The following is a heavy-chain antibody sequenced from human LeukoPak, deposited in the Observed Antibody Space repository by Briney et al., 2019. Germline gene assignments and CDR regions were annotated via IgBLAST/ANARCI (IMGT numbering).Heavy chain of an antibody. J-gene: IGHJ3*02. V-gene: IGHV4-39*01. CDR3: ARHRSGSWYGAFDI. D-gene: IGHD6-13*01. CDR2: IYYSGNT. Sequence: SETLSLTCTVSGGSISSSSYSWGWIRQPPGKRLEWIGSIYYSGNTFYNPSLQRRVTISVDTSKNQFSLRLTSVTAADTAVYHCARHRSGSWYGAFDIWGQGTMVTVSS. CDR1: GGSISSSSYS.